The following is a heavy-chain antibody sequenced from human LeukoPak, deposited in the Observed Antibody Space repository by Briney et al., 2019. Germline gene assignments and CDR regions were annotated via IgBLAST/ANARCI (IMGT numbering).Heavy chain of an antibody. Sequence: WASVKVSCKASGYTFTDYYMHWVRQAPGQGLEWMGWINPNSGGTKYAQKFQGRVTMTRDTSISTAYMEVTRLRSDDTAVYYCARDGGSYTDAFDVWGQGTMVTVSS. D-gene: IGHD1-26*01. V-gene: IGHV1-2*02. CDR1: GYTFTDYY. J-gene: IGHJ3*01. CDR2: INPNSGGT. CDR3: ARDGGSYTDAFDV.